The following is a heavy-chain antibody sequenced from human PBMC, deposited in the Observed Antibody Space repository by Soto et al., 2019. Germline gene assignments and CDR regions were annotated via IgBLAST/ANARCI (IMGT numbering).Heavy chain of an antibody. CDR2: IYYSGST. J-gene: IGHJ4*02. V-gene: IGHV4-59*01. CDR3: ARTSFSSSSFYFDY. CDR1: GGSISSYY. Sequence: SETLSLTCTVSGGSISSYYWSWIRQPPGKGLEWIGYIYYSGSTNYNPSLKSRVTISVDTSKNQFSLKLSSVTAADTAVYYCARTSFSSSSFYFDYWGQGTLVTVSS. D-gene: IGHD6-13*01.